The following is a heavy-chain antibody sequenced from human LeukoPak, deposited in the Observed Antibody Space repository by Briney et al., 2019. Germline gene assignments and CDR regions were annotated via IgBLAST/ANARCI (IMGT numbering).Heavy chain of an antibody. J-gene: IGHJ4*02. CDR1: GLTSSSYA. D-gene: IGHD4-17*01. Sequence: GGSLRLSCAASGLTSSSYAMTWARQAPGKGLEWVSGVSKSGNNTYYADSVAGRLTISRDNSKNTLYLQINSLRADDTDGYYCAATVTTGRAEHYWGQGTLVTVSS. V-gene: IGHV3-23*03. CDR2: VSKSGNNT. CDR3: AATVTTGRAEHY.